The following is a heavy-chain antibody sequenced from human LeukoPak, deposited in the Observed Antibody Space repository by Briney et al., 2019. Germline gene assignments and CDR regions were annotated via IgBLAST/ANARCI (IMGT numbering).Heavy chain of an antibody. J-gene: IGHJ4*02. CDR1: RFTFSNAW. Sequence: GGSLRLSCAASRFTFSNAWMRWVRQAPGKGLESIGHIKSKTDGGTTDYAAPVKGRFTISRDDSKNTVYLQMNSLKTEDTAVYYCTTQGHHYDSSGYNFVDYWGQGTLVTVSS. CDR3: TTQGHHYDSSGYNFVDY. CDR2: IKSKTDGGTT. V-gene: IGHV3-15*01. D-gene: IGHD3-22*01.